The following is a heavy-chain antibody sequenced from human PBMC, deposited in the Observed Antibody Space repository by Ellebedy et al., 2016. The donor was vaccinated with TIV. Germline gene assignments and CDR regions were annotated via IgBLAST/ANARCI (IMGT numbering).Heavy chain of an antibody. D-gene: IGHD3-22*01. CDR3: ARVYDSIDY. CDR1: GFTFSSYW. CDR2: IKQDGSEK. V-gene: IGHV3-7*01. J-gene: IGHJ4*02. Sequence: GESLKISCAASGFTFSSYWMSWVRQAPGKGLEWVANIKQDGSEKYYVDSVKGRLTISRDNAKNSLYLQINSLRAEDTAVYYCARVYDSIDYWGQGTLVTVSS.